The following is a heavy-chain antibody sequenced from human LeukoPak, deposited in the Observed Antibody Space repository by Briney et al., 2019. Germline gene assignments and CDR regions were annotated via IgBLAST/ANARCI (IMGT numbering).Heavy chain of an antibody. J-gene: IGHJ4*02. CDR1: GFTFSNAW. CDR3: TTDWVVGAQEAFDY. D-gene: IGHD1-26*01. CDR2: IKSKTDGGTT. Sequence: GGSLRLSCAASGFTFSNAWMSWVRQAPGKGLEWVGRIKSKTDGGTTDYAAPVKGRFTISRDDSKNTLYLQMNSLKTEDTAVYYCTTDWVVGAQEAFDYWGQGTPVTVSS. V-gene: IGHV3-15*01.